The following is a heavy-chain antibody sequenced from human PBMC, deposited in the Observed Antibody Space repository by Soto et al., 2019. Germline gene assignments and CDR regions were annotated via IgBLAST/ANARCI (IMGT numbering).Heavy chain of an antibody. CDR3: TSLSVAVDYFAFDI. D-gene: IGHD6-19*01. CDR2: ISHDGSST. J-gene: IGHJ3*02. CDR1: GCPFSDLW. V-gene: IGHV3-74*01. Sequence: EVQLVESGGGLIQPGGSLRLSCTAAGCPFSDLWMHWVRQAPGKGLEWVSRISHDGSSTSHADSVRGRFSISRDNAKNSVYLQMNSLRAEDTAVYYCTSLSVAVDYFAFDIWGQGTVVTVS.